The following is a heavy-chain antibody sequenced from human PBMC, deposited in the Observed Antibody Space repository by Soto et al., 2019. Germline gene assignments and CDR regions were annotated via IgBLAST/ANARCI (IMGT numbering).Heavy chain of an antibody. CDR2: ISYDGSNK. Sequence: QVQLVESGGGVVQPGRSLRLSCAASGFTFSSYAMHWVRQAPGKGLEWVAVISYDGSNKYYADSVKGRFTISRDNSKNTLYLQMNSLRAGDTAVYYCARAALPLDVWGQGTTVTVSS. V-gene: IGHV3-30-3*01. CDR1: GFTFSSYA. CDR3: ARAALPLDV. J-gene: IGHJ6*02.